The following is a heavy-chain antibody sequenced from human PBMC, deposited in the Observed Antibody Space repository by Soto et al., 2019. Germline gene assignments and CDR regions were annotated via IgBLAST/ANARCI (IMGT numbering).Heavy chain of an antibody. V-gene: IGHV1-8*01. CDR1: EYTFTSYD. Sequence: PGASVKVSCKASEYTFTSYDINWVRQVTGQGLEWMGWMDPNSGNTDYAQKFQGRVNMTRNTSISKAFMELSSLTSEDTAVYYCERGRGKITGVRRFDWWGQGTLVTVSS. CDR2: MDPNSGNT. J-gene: IGHJ4*02. CDR3: ERGRGKITGVRRFDW. D-gene: IGHD2-8*02.